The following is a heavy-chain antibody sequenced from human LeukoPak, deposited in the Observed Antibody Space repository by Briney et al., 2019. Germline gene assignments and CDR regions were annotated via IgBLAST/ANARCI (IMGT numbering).Heavy chain of an antibody. J-gene: IGHJ4*02. CDR3: AREVRWFGGRTELYFDY. V-gene: IGHV3-30-3*01. D-gene: IGHD3-10*01. Sequence: GGSLRLSCAASGFTFSSYAMHWVRQAPGKGLEWVAVISYDGSNKYYADSVKGRFTISRDNSKNTLYLQMNSLRAEDTAVYYCAREVRWFGGRTELYFDYWGQGTLVTVSS. CDR1: GFTFSSYA. CDR2: ISYDGSNK.